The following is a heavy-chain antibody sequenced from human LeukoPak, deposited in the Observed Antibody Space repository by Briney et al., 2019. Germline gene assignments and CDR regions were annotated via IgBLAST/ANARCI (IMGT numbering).Heavy chain of an antibody. Sequence: SVKVSCKSSGGTFSSHTIIWVRQAPGQGLEWMGGIIPIFGTPNYAQKFQGRVTIIADESTSTVYMELSSLRSEDTAVYYCARSSWMGGYSYQGDWGQGTLVSVSS. D-gene: IGHD5-18*01. CDR3: ARSSWMGGYSYQGD. CDR1: GGTFSSHT. J-gene: IGHJ4*02. V-gene: IGHV1-69*13. CDR2: IIPIFGTP.